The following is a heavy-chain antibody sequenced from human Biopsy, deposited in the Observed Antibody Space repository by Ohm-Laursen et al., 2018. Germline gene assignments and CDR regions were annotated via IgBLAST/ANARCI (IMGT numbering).Heavy chain of an antibody. CDR1: GGPVSSGGFY. D-gene: IGHD4-23*01. CDR2: IYYSGTT. Sequence: TLSLTCTVSGGPVSSGGFYWSWIRQHPGKGLEWIRYIYYSGTTYYNPSLKSLVTISVDTSKNQFSLKLNSVTAADTAVYYCARRPYGGTRYWYFDLWGRGTLATVSS. J-gene: IGHJ2*01. V-gene: IGHV4-31*01. CDR3: ARRPYGGTRYWYFDL.